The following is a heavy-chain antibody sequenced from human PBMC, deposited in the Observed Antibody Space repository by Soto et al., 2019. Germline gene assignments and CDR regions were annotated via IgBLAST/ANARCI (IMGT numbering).Heavy chain of an antibody. Sequence: SETLSLTCSVSGDISDRNWWSWVRQPPGRGLEWIGEVSHSGTTNYNPSLNNRVAVSLDKSKNQFSLKVTSVTAADTAFYYCARRDDCTGGACWINYFDSWGQGILVTVSS. CDR2: VSHSGTT. V-gene: IGHV4-4*02. D-gene: IGHD2-8*02. J-gene: IGHJ4*02. CDR1: GDISDRNW. CDR3: ARRDDCTGGACWINYFDS.